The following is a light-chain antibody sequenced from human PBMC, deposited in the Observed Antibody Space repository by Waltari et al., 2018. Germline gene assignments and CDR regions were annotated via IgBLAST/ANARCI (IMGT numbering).Light chain of an antibody. Sequence: DIQMTQSPSSLSASVGDGVTITCRASQMIRNYLNWYQKKPGKAPKLLIYAASSLQSGVPSRFSGSGSGTDFTLTINSLQPEDFATYFCQQSYGARTFGQGTKVEIK. V-gene: IGKV1-39*01. CDR2: AAS. CDR1: QMIRNY. J-gene: IGKJ1*01. CDR3: QQSYGART.